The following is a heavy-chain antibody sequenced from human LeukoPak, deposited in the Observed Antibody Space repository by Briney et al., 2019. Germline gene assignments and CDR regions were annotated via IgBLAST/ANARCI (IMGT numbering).Heavy chain of an antibody. V-gene: IGHV4-30-4*01. CDR2: IYYSGST. CDR1: GGSFSNGYYY. D-gene: IGHD6-6*01. Sequence: SQTLSLTCIVFGGSFSNGYYYWSWIRQPPGKGPEWIGYIYYSGSTFYNPSLQSRVTISLDTSKSQFSLKLSSVTAADTAVYYRDRSEVYAFDPWGQGTLVTVSS. J-gene: IGHJ5*02. CDR3: DRSEVYAFDP.